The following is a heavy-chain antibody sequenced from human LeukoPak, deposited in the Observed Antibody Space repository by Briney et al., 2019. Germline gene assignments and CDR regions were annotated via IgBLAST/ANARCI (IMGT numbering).Heavy chain of an antibody. CDR2: ISASGST. Sequence: GGSLRLSCAASGFTFTNYAMSWVRQAPGKGLEWVSHISASGSTYYADSVEGRFTISRDNSRNTLYLQMNSLRDEDTAIYYCARSSLWFPEGIWGQGTMVTVSS. CDR1: GFTFTNYA. CDR3: ARSSLWFPEGI. D-gene: IGHD3-10*01. J-gene: IGHJ3*02. V-gene: IGHV3-23*01.